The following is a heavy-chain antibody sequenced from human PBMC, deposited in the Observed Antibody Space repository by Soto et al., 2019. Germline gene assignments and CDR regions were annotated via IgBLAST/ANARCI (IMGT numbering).Heavy chain of an antibody. V-gene: IGHV4-59*08. Sequence: QVQLQESGPGLVKPSETLSLTCTVSGGSISSYYWSWIRQPPGKGLEWIGYIYYSGSTNYNPSLESRVTISVDTSKNQFSLKLSSVTAADTAVYYCARRYDFWSGYLYYYYMDVWGKGTTVTVSS. CDR2: IYYSGST. J-gene: IGHJ6*03. CDR1: GGSISSYY. D-gene: IGHD3-3*01. CDR3: ARRYDFWSGYLYYYYMDV.